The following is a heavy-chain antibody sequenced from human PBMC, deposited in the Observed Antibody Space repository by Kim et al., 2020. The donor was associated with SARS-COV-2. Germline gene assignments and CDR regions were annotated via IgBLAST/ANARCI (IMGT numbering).Heavy chain of an antibody. CDR2: FDPEDGET. CDR1: GYTLTELS. D-gene: IGHD3-10*01. CDR3: ATDRYYYGLGNAFDI. V-gene: IGHV1-24*01. J-gene: IGHJ3*02. Sequence: ASVKVSCKFSGYTLTELSMHWVRQAPGKGLEWMGGFDPEDGETIYAQKFQGRVTMTEDTSTDTAYMELSSLRSEDTAVYYCATDRYYYGLGNAFDIWGQGTMVTVSS.